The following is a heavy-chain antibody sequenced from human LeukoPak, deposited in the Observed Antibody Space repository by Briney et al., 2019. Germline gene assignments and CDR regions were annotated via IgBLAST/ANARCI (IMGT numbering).Heavy chain of an antibody. V-gene: IGHV4-30-2*01. CDR1: GGSISSGGYS. CDR3: ARVGDAFDI. J-gene: IGHJ3*02. CDR2: IYHSGST. Sequence: SQTLSLTCAVSGGSISSGGYSWSWIRQPPGKGLEWIGYIYHSGSTYYNPSLKSRVTISVDRSKNQFSLKLSSVTAADTAVYYCARVGDAFDIWGQGTMVTVSS.